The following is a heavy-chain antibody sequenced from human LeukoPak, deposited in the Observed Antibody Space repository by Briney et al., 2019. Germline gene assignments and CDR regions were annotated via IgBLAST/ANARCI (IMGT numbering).Heavy chain of an antibody. CDR1: GYTFSGYY. D-gene: IGHD6-19*01. CDR2: INPNSGNT. V-gene: IGHV1-8*02. J-gene: IGHJ6*02. CDR3: AGLGVAGTFYYGMDV. Sequence: GASVKVSCKASGYTFSGYYMHWVRQAPGQGLEWMGWINPNSGNTGYAQKFQGRVTMTRNTSISTAYMELSSLRSEDTAVYYCAGLGVAGTFYYGMDVWGQGTTVTVSS.